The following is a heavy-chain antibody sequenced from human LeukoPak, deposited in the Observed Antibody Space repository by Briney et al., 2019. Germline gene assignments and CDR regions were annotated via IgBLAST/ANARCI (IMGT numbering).Heavy chain of an antibody. CDR1: GGTFSSYA. J-gene: IGHJ6*03. V-gene: IGHV1-69*13. CDR2: IIPIFGTA. CDR3: ARVWQLDPSSSSSYYYYYMDV. D-gene: IGHD6-6*01. Sequence: VASVKVSCKASGGTFSSYAISWVRQAPGQGLEWMGGIIPIFGTANYAQKFQGRVTITADESTSTAYMEQSSLRSEDTAVYYCARVWQLDPSSSSSYYYYYMDVWGKGTTVTVSS.